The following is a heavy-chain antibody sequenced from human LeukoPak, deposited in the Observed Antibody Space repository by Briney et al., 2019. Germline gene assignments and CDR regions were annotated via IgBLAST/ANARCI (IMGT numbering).Heavy chain of an antibody. CDR2: TYYRSKWYN. CDR3: ARDSPLTTVTTFPYWYFDL. V-gene: IGHV6-1*01. J-gene: IGHJ2*01. Sequence: SQTLSLTCAISGDSVSSNSAAGNWIRQSPSRGLEWLGRTYYRSKWYNDYAVSVKSRITINPDTSKNQFSLQLNSVTPEDTAVYYCARDSPLTTVTTFPYWYFDLWGRGTLVTVSS. D-gene: IGHD4-17*01. CDR1: GDSVSSNSAA.